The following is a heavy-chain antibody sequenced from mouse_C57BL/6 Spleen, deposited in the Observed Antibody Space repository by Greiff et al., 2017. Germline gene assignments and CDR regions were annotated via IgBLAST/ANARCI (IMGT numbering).Heavy chain of an antibody. D-gene: IGHD1-1*01. CDR2: IDPSDSYT. J-gene: IGHJ4*01. CDR3: ARPYGSSFYYAMDY. CDR1: GYTFTSYW. Sequence: QVQLQQPGAELVRPGTSVKLSCKASGYTFTSYWMHWVKHRPGQGLEWIGVIDPSDSYTNYNQKFKGKATLTVDTSSSTAYMQLSSLTSEDSAVYYCARPYGSSFYYAMDYWGQGTSVTVSS. V-gene: IGHV1-59*01.